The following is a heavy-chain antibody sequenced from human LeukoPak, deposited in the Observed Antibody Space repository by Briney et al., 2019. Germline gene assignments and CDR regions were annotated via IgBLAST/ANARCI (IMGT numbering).Heavy chain of an antibody. V-gene: IGHV3-7*01. CDR3: ARSVLLWFGELLSDAFDI. CDR2: IKQDGSEK. CDR1: GFTFSSNW. J-gene: IGHJ3*02. D-gene: IGHD3-10*01. Sequence: GGSLRLSCAASGFTFSSNWMSWVRQAPGKGLEWVANIKQDGSEKYYVDSVKGRFTISRDNAKNSLYLQMNSLRAEDTAVYYCARSVLLWFGELLSDAFDIWGQGTMVTVSS.